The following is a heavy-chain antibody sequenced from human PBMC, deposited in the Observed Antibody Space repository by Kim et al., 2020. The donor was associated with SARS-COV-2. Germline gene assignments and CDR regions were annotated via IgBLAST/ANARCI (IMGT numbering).Heavy chain of an antibody. V-gene: IGHV6-1*01. J-gene: IGHJ4*02. CDR3: ARRLISSAGFDS. Sequence: EYADSVKSRITINPDTSTNHFSLLLNSVTPEDTAVYYCARRLISSAGFDSWGQGTLVTVSS. D-gene: IGHD3-10*01.